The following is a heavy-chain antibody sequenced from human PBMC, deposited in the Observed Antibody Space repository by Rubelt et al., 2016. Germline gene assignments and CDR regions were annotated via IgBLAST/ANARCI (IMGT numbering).Heavy chain of an antibody. CDR3: ARCYGSGSYGNWFDP. V-gene: IGHV1-18*01. Sequence: QVQLVQSGAEVKKPGASVKVSCKASGYTFTSYGISWVRQAPGQGLEWMGWISAYNGNTNYAQKRQGRVTMTTDTSTRTAYMEVRSLRSDDTAVYYCARCYGSGSYGNWFDPWGQGTLVTVSS. CDR1: GYTFTSYG. J-gene: IGHJ5*02. D-gene: IGHD3-10*01. CDR2: ISAYNGNT.